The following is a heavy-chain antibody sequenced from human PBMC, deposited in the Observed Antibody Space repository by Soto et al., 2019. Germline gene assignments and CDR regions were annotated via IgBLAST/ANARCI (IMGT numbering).Heavy chain of an antibody. CDR3: ARDLRTPNSYGY. D-gene: IGHD5-18*01. CDR2: VNGYNNKR. V-gene: IGHV1-18*01. J-gene: IGHJ4*02. CDR1: GYTFNTFG. Sequence: GASVKVSCKASGYTFNTFGITWVRQAPGQGLEWMGCVNGYNNKRDYSRKLQDRITLTADPSTSTSYMELRSLTSDDTAVYYCARDLRTPNSYGYWGQGTLVTVSS.